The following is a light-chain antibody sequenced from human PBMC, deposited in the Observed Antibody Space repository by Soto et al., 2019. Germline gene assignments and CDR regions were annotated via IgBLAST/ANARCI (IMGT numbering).Light chain of an antibody. Sequence: EIVLTQSPATLSLSPGERATLSCRASQSVSSSLAWYQQKPGQAPRLLIYDASNRATGIPARFSGSGSGTDFTRTISSLEPEDFAVYYCQQRSNWPPSFGQGTRLEIK. CDR3: QQRSNWPPS. CDR2: DAS. J-gene: IGKJ5*01. CDR1: QSVSSS. V-gene: IGKV3-11*01.